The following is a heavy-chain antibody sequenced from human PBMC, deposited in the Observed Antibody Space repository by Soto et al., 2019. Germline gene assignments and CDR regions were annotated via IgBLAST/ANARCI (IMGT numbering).Heavy chain of an antibody. J-gene: IGHJ4*02. CDR2: IWYDGSNK. CDR3: AKDPNGDYVGAFDS. CDR1: GFTFSSYG. Sequence: PGGSLRLSCAASGFTFSSYGMHWVRQAPGKGLEWVAVIWYDGSNKYYADSVKGRFTISRDNSRNTVFLHMNSLRADDTAVYYCAKDPNGDYVGAFDSWGQGTLVTVSS. V-gene: IGHV3-33*06. D-gene: IGHD4-17*01.